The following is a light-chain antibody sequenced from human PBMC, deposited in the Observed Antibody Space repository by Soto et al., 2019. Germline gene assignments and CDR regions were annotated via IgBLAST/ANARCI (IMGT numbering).Light chain of an antibody. CDR1: QTIXXX. V-gene: IGKV1-5*03. Sequence: DIQMTQSPSTLSGSVGXRVTITCRASQTIXXXLAWYQQKPGKAPKLLIYKASTLKSGVPSRFSGSGSGTEFTLTISSLQPDDFATYYCQHYNSYSEAFGQGTKVELK. CDR2: KAS. J-gene: IGKJ1*01. CDR3: QHYNSYSEA.